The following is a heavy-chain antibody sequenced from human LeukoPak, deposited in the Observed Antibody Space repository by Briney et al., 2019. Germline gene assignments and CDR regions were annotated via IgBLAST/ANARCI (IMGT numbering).Heavy chain of an antibody. D-gene: IGHD1-26*01. J-gene: IGHJ3*02. Sequence: ASVKVSCKASGYIFTAYYMHWVRQAPGQGLEWMGWINPNSGGTNYAQKFQGRVTMTRDTSISTAYMELSRLRSDDTAVYYCAREWEETNAFDIWGRGTMVTVSS. V-gene: IGHV1-2*02. CDR3: AREWEETNAFDI. CDR2: INPNSGGT. CDR1: GYIFTAYY.